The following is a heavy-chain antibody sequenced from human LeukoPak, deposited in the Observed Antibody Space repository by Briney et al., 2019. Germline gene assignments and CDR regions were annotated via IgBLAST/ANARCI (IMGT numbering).Heavy chain of an antibody. Sequence: PGGSLRLSCAASGLTFSSYWMSWVRQAPGKGLEWVANIKQDGSEKYHVDSVKGRFTISRDNAKNSLYLQMNSLRAEDTAVYYCAREYYDFWSGYPNHWGQGTLVTVSS. J-gene: IGHJ5*02. CDR2: IKQDGSEK. D-gene: IGHD3-3*01. CDR3: AREYYDFWSGYPNH. CDR1: GLTFSSYW. V-gene: IGHV3-7*01.